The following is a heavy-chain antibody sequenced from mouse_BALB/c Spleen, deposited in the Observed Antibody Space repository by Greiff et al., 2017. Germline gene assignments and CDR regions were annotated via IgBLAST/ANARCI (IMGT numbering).Heavy chain of an antibody. V-gene: IGHV3-8*02. CDR1: GDSITSGY. CDR3: ATHYYGSRRGYAMDY. D-gene: IGHD1-1*01. Sequence: EVQLVESGPSLVKPSQTLSLTCSVTGDSITSGYWNWIRKFPGNKLEYMGYISYSGSTYYNPSLKSRISITRDTSKNQYYLQLNSVTTEDTATYYCATHYYGSRRGYAMDYWGQGTSVTVSS. J-gene: IGHJ4*01. CDR2: ISYSGST.